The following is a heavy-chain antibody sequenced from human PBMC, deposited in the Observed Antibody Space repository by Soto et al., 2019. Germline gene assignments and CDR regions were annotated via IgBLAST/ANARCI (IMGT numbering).Heavy chain of an antibody. CDR1: GGSISSSSYY. CDR2: IYYSGST. J-gene: IGHJ4*02. Sequence: QLQLQESGPGLVKPSETLSLTCTVSGGSISSSSYYWGWIRQPPGKGLEWIGSIYYSGSTYYNPSLKSRVTISVDTSKNQFSLKLSSVTAADTAVYYCARLRWPTGFDYWGQGTLVTVSS. D-gene: IGHD4-17*01. V-gene: IGHV4-39*01. CDR3: ARLRWPTGFDY.